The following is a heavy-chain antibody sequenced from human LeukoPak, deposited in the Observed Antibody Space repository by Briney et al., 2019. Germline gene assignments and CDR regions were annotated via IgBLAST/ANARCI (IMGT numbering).Heavy chain of an antibody. CDR2: INPSGGST. D-gene: IGHD4-17*01. Sequence: ASVKVSCKASGYTFISYYIHWVRLAPGQGLEWMGIINPSGGSTNYAQKFQGRVTMTRDTSTNTVYMELSSLRSDDTAVYYCARDSGRTTVTWNFGYWGQGTLVTVSS. CDR3: ARDSGRTTVTWNFGY. J-gene: IGHJ4*02. CDR1: GYTFISYY. V-gene: IGHV1-46*01.